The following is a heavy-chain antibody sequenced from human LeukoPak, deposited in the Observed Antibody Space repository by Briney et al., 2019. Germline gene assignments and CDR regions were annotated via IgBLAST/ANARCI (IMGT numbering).Heavy chain of an antibody. Sequence: ASVKVSCKASGYTFTNYGISWVRQAPGQGLEWMGWISAYNGNTNYAQKLQGRVTMTTDTSTSTAYMELRSLRSDDTAVYYCARVAKGSLNSSGYYYWGQGTLVTVSS. J-gene: IGHJ4*02. CDR2: ISAYNGNT. V-gene: IGHV1-18*01. D-gene: IGHD3-22*01. CDR1: GYTFTNYG. CDR3: ARVAKGSLNSSGYYY.